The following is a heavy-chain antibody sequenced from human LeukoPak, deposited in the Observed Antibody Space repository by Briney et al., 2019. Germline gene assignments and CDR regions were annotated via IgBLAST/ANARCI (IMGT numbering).Heavy chain of an antibody. CDR1: GFTSNNYA. CDR3: AKDGSGFYYRYFDY. J-gene: IGHJ4*02. V-gene: IGHV3-23*01. D-gene: IGHD3-10*01. Sequence: GGSLRLSCAASGFTSNNYALSWVRQPPGKGLEWVASISGSGGSTNCTDSVKGRFTISRDNSQNTLYLQMNSLRAEDTAVYYCAKDGSGFYYRYFDYWGQGTLVTVSS. CDR2: ISGSGGST.